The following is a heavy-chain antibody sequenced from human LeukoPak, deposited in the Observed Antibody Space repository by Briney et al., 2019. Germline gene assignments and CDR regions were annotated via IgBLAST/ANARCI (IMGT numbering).Heavy chain of an antibody. D-gene: IGHD1-26*01. CDR1: GFAFSSYS. CDR3: ARDRIVGATLWAFDI. CDR2: ISSSSSYI. Sequence: MPGGSLRLSCAASGFAFSSYSMNWVRQAPGKGLEWVSSISSSSSYIYYADSVKGRFTISRDNAKNSLYLQMNSLRAEDTAVYYCARDRIVGATLWAFDIWGQGTMVTASS. J-gene: IGHJ3*02. V-gene: IGHV3-21*01.